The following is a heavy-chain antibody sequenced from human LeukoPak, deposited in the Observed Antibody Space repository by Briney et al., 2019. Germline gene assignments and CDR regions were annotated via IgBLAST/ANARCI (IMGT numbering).Heavy chain of an antibody. CDR3: ARGTSYGSGSYEYFDY. D-gene: IGHD3-10*01. J-gene: IGHJ4*02. CDR1: GGSFSGYY. Sequence: SETLSLTCAVYGGSFSGYYWSWIRQPPGKGLEWIGEINHSGSTNYNPSLKSRVTISIDTSKNQFSLKVNAVTAADTAVYYCARGTSYGSGSYEYFDYWGQGTLVTVSS. V-gene: IGHV4-34*01. CDR2: INHSGST.